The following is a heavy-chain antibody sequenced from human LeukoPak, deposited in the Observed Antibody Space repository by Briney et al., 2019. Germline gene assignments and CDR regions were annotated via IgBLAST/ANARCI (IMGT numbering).Heavy chain of an antibody. V-gene: IGHV1-2*02. D-gene: IGHD1-1*01. CDR2: INPNSGGT. CDR1: GYTFTGYY. J-gene: IGHJ4*02. CDR3: ARVEKRYALDPLDY. Sequence: GASVKVSCKASGYTFTGYYMHWVRQAPGQGLEWMGWINPNSGGTNYAQKFQGRVTMTRDTSISTAYMELSRLRSDDTAVYYCARVEKRYALDPLDYWGQGTLVTVSS.